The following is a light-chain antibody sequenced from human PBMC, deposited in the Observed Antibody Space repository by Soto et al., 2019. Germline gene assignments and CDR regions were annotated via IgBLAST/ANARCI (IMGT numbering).Light chain of an antibody. CDR2: GAS. J-gene: IGKJ1*01. CDR1: QSVSSN. CDR3: QQYNNWPWT. V-gene: IGKV3-15*01. Sequence: EIVMAQSPATLSVSPGERATLSCRASQSVSSNLAWYQQKPGQAPRLLIYGASTRATGIPARFSGSGSGTEFTLTIRSLQSEDFAVYYCQQYNNWPWTFGKGTKVEIK.